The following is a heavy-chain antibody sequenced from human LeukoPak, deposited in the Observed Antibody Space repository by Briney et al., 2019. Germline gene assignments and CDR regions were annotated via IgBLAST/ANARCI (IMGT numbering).Heavy chain of an antibody. CDR3: AKERYCSGGNCYPDDN. J-gene: IGHJ4*02. CDR2: ISGSGSGGST. CDR1: GFTFSSSA. D-gene: IGHD2-15*01. Sequence: GGSLRLSCAASGFTFSSSAMSWARQAPGKGLGGVSSISGSGSGGSTYYADSVKGRFTISRDNSKNTLYLQMSSLRVEDTAIYYCAKERYCSGGNCYPDDNWGQGTLVTVSS. V-gene: IGHV3-23*01.